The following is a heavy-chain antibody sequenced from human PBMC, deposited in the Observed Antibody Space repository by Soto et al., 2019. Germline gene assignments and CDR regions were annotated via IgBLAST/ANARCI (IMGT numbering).Heavy chain of an antibody. CDR3: ARRSNTRGYIDF. D-gene: IGHD5-18*01. Sequence: PSETLSLTCTISGVSITSSYWTWSRQPPGKGLEWIGYIYYTGSTDYNPSLKSRATMSVDRSKNQLSLKVSSVTATDTAVYYCARRSNTRGYIDFWGQGTLVTVSS. CDR2: IYYTGST. CDR1: GVSITSSY. J-gene: IGHJ4*02. V-gene: IGHV4-59*01.